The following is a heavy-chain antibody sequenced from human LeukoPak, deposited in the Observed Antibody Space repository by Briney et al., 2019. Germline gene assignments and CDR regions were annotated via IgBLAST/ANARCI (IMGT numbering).Heavy chain of an antibody. CDR2: INTNTGNP. J-gene: IGHJ6*03. D-gene: IGHD6-13*01. CDR3: ASSGIAAAVYYYYYMDV. V-gene: IGHV7-4-1*02. CDR1: GYTFTSYA. Sequence: ASVKVSCKASGYTFTSYAMNWVRQAPGQGLEWMGWINTNTGNPTYAQGFTGRFVFSLDTSVSTAYLQISSLKAEDTAVYYCASSGIAAAVYYYYYMDVWGKGTTVTVSS.